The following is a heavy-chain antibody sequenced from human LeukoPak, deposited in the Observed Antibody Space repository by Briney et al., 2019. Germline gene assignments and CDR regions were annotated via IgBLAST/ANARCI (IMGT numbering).Heavy chain of an antibody. V-gene: IGHV3-30*02. CDR3: AKDRGDYDFWSSYYGYYFDY. D-gene: IGHD3-3*01. CDR2: IRYDGSNK. CDR1: GFTFSSYG. Sequence: PGGSLRLSCAASGFTFSSYGMHWVRQAPGKGLEWVAFIRYDGSNKYYADSVKGRFTISRDNSKNTLYLQMNSLRAEDTAVYYCAKDRGDYDFWSSYYGYYFDYWGQGTLVTVSS. J-gene: IGHJ4*02.